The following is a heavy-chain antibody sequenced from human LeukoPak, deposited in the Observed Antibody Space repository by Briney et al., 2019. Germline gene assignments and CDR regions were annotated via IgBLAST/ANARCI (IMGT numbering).Heavy chain of an antibody. CDR2: ISWNSGSI. J-gene: IGHJ6*02. CDR3: AKDESYGDYVSPGMDV. V-gene: IGHV3-9*01. Sequence: GGSLRLSCAASGFTFDDYAMHWVRQAPGKGLEWVSGISWNSGSIGYADSVKGRFTISRDNAKNSLYLQMNSLRAEDTALYYCAKDESYGDYVSPGMDVWGQGITVTVSS. CDR1: GFTFDDYA. D-gene: IGHD4-17*01.